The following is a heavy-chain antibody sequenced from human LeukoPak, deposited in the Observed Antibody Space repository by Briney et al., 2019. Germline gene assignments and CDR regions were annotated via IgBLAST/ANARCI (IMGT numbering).Heavy chain of an antibody. D-gene: IGHD2-15*01. J-gene: IGHJ4*02. CDR3: ARAAYCSGASCYFDY. CDR2: IYASGST. CDR1: GVSISTYS. Sequence: PSETLSLTCTASGVSISTYSWSWIRQPPGKGLELIGRIYASGSTTYNPSLKSRVTMSVDTSKNQFSVRLTSVAAADTAVYYCARAAYCSGASCYFDYWGQGTLVTVSS. V-gene: IGHV4-4*07.